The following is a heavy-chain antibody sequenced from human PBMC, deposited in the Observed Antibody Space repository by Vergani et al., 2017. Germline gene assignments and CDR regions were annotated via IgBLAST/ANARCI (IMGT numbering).Heavy chain of an antibody. CDR2: IYYSGST. V-gene: IGHV4-39*07. CDR1: NDSVSNTFYY. J-gene: IGHJ4*02. Sequence: QVQLQESGPGLVKPSETLSLTCTVSNDSVSNTFYYWGWLRQTPGKGLEWIGSIYYSGSTYYNPSLESRVTMSVDTSKNQFSLKLRSVTAADTAVYFCARVMYRDEASTGYRLEGMDIWGQGTLVTVSS. D-gene: IGHD3-9*01. CDR3: ARVMYRDEASTGYRLEGMDI.